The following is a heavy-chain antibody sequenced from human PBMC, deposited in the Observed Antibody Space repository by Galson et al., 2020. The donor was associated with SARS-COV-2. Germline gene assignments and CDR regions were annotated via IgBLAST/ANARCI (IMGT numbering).Heavy chain of an antibody. V-gene: IGHV4-4*02. CDR3: ARDLVVVVVATLSRWFDP. Sequence: SETLSLTCAVSGGSISSSNWWSWLRQPPGKGLEWIGEIYHSGSTNYNPSLKSRVTISVDKSKNQFSLKLSSVTAADTAVYYCARDLVVVVVATLSRWFDPWGQGTLVTVSS. CDR2: IYHSGST. J-gene: IGHJ5*02. CDR1: GGSISSSNW. D-gene: IGHD2-15*01.